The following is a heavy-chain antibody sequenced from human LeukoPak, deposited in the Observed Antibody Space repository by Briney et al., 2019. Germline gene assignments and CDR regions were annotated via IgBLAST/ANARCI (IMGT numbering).Heavy chain of an antibody. Sequence: SETLSLTCSVSGYSISSGYYWGWIRQPPGKGLEWIGSIHHSGSTYYNPSLKSRVTISVDTSRNQFSLKLSSVTAADTAVYNCARERYCTSTSCSKSYYYMDVWGKGTTVTVSS. CDR2: IHHSGST. V-gene: IGHV4-38-2*02. CDR3: ARERYCTSTSCSKSYYYMDV. J-gene: IGHJ6*03. D-gene: IGHD2-2*01. CDR1: GYSISSGYY.